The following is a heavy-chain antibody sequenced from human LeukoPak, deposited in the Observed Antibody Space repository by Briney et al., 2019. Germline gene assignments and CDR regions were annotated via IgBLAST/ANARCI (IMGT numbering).Heavy chain of an antibody. CDR3: ARQAAAGDYYYYYGMDV. CDR1: GGSISSSSYY. V-gene: IGHV4-39*01. D-gene: IGHD6-13*01. CDR2: IYYSGST. Sequence: SETLSLTCTVSGGSISSSSYYWGWIRQPPGKGLEWIGSIYYSGSTYYNPSLKSRVTISVGTSKNQFSLKLSSVTAADTAVYYCARQAAAGDYYYYYGMDVWGQGTTVTVSS. J-gene: IGHJ6*02.